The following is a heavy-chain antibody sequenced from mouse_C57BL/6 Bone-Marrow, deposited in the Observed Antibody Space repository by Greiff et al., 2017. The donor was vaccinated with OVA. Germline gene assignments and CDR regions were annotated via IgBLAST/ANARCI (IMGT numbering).Heavy chain of an antibody. CDR2: INPNNGGT. J-gene: IGHJ2*01. V-gene: IGHV1-26*01. CDR3: ARFPIYYYGSSYENY. CDR1: GYTFTDYY. D-gene: IGHD1-1*01. Sequence: VQLQQSGPELVKPGASVKISCKASGYTFTDYYMNWVKQSHGKSLEWIGDINPNNGGTSYNQKFKGKATLTVDKSSSTAYMELRSLTSEDSAVYYCARFPIYYYGSSYENYWGQGTTLTVSS.